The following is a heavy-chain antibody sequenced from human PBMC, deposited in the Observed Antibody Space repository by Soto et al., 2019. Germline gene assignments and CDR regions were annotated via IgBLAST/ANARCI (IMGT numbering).Heavy chain of an antibody. V-gene: IGHV1-18*01. Sequence: QVQLVQSGAEVKKPGASVKVSCKASGYTFTSYGISWVRQAPGQGLEWMGWISAYNGNTNYAQKLQGRVTMTTDTSTSKAYMELRSLRSDDTAVYYCAVPAAIRGYYYYGMDVWGQGTTVTVSS. CDR3: AVPAAIRGYYYYGMDV. D-gene: IGHD2-2*02. CDR2: ISAYNGNT. J-gene: IGHJ6*02. CDR1: GYTFTSYG.